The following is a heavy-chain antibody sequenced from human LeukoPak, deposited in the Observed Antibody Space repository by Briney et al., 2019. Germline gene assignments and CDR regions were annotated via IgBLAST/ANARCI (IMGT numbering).Heavy chain of an antibody. CDR2: INSDGSST. J-gene: IGHJ4*02. V-gene: IGHV3-74*01. CDR1: GFTFSSYW. CDR3: AKDPEDILTFDY. Sequence: PGGSLRLSCAASGFTFSSYWMHWVRQAPGKGLVWVSRINSDGSSTSYADSVKGRFTISRDNSKNTLYLQMNSLRAEDTAVYYCAKDPEDILTFDYWGQGTLVTVSS. D-gene: IGHD3-9*01.